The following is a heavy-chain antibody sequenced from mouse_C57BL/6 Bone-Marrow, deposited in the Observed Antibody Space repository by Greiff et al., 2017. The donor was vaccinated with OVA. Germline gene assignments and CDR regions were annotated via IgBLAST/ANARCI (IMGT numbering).Heavy chain of an antibody. J-gene: IGHJ2*01. CDR2: ISYDGSN. D-gene: IGHD2-4*01. V-gene: IGHV3-6*01. CDR3: ARDSDYDGGYYFDY. CDR1: GYSITSGYY. Sequence: EVKLMESGPGLVKPSQSLSLTCSVTGYSITSGYYWNWIRQFPGNKLEWMGYISYDGSNNYNPSLKNRISITRDTSKNQFFLKLNSVTTEDTATYYCARDSDYDGGYYFDYWGQGTTLTVSS.